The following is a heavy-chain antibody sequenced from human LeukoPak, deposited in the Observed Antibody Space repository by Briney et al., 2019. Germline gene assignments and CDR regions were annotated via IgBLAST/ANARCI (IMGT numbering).Heavy chain of an antibody. Sequence: GRSLRLSCAASGFTFSSYGMHWVRQAPGKGLEWVAVIWYDGSNKYYADSVKGRFTISRDNSKNTLYLQMNSLRAEDTAVYYCAGSGWDTFDYWGQGTLVTVSS. D-gene: IGHD6-19*01. CDR1: GFTFSSYG. CDR2: IWYDGSNK. V-gene: IGHV3-33*01. CDR3: AGSGWDTFDY. J-gene: IGHJ4*02.